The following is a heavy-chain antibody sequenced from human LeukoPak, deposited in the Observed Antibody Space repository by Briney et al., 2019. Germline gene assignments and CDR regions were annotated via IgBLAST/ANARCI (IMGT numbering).Heavy chain of an antibody. CDR1: GGSISSYY. V-gene: IGHV4-59*12. CDR2: IYHSGST. Sequence: PSETLSLTCTVSGGSISSYYWSWIRQPPGKGLEWIGYIYHSGSTYYNPSLRSRVTISLDRSKNQFSLKLSSVTAADTAVYYCARNLNYYDSSGPGVWGQGALVTVSS. J-gene: IGHJ4*02. CDR3: ARNLNYYDSSGPGV. D-gene: IGHD3-22*01.